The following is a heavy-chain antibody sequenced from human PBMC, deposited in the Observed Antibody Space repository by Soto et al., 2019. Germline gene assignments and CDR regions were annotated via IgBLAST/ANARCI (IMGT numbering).Heavy chain of an antibody. CDR3: AKEATCPGFADS. CDR2: ISKTGSGT. CDR1: GFTFRNYG. J-gene: IGHJ4*02. V-gene: IGHV3-23*01. Sequence: EVQLLESGGGLIQPGGSLRLSCAASGFTFRNYGMSWVLQAPGKGLEWVSAISKTGSGTWYADSVKDRFTISRDNSKNILYLQMNSLRAEDTATYYCAKEATCPGFADSWGQGTLVTVSS. D-gene: IGHD2-2*01.